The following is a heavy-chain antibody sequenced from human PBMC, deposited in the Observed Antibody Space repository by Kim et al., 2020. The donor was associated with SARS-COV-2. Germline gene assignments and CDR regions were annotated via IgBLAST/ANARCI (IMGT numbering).Heavy chain of an antibody. CDR1: GFTFSSYA. CDR3: ARAGIVVVPAANDYYYGMDV. Sequence: GGSLRLSCAASGFTFSSYAMHWVRQAPGKGLEYVSAISSNGGSTYYANSVKGRFTISRDNSKNTLYLQMGSLRAEDMAVYYCARAGIVVVPAANDYYYGMDVWGQGTTVTVSS. V-gene: IGHV3-64*01. J-gene: IGHJ6*02. CDR2: ISSNGGST. D-gene: IGHD2-2*01.